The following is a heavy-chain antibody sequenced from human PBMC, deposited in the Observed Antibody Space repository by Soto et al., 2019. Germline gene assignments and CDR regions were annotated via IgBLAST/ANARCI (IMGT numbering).Heavy chain of an antibody. CDR2: TYYRSKWYN. CDR1: GDSVSSNSGT. D-gene: IGHD1-26*01. J-gene: IGHJ4*02. V-gene: IGHV6-1*01. Sequence: PSQTLSLTCVISGDSVSSNSGTWNLIRQSPSRGLEWLGRTYYRSKWYNDYALSVKSRITINPDTSKNQFSLQLNSVTPEDTAVYYCARGGVGAPFGYWGQGTLVTVSS. CDR3: ARGGVGAPFGY.